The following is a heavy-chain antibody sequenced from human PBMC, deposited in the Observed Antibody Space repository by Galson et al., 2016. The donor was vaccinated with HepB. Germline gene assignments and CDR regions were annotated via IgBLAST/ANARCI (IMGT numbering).Heavy chain of an antibody. CDR3: ARGEYSCHSLAF. V-gene: IGHV4-30-2*06. J-gene: IGHJ4*02. Sequence: TLSLTCDVSGGSISSGSNSWHWIRQSPGKGLEWIGYIYHSGTTIYNPSLKSRVTISVDRAKNPLSLKLTSVTAADTAVYYFARGEYSCHSLAFWGQGTLVTVSS. D-gene: IGHD5-12*01. CDR1: GGSISSGSNS. CDR2: IYHSGTT.